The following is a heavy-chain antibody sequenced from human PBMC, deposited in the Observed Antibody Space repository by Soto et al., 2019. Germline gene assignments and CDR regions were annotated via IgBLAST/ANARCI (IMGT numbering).Heavy chain of an antibody. CDR1: GGSFSGYY. CDR3: ARIRSVVFYYYYMDV. D-gene: IGHD3-10*01. Sequence: SETLSLTCAVYGGSFSGYYWSWIRQPPGKGLEWIGEINHSGSTNYNPSLKSRVTISVDTSKNQFSLKLSSVTAADTAVYYCARIRSVVFYYYYMDVWGKGTTVTVSS. V-gene: IGHV4-34*01. J-gene: IGHJ6*03. CDR2: INHSGST.